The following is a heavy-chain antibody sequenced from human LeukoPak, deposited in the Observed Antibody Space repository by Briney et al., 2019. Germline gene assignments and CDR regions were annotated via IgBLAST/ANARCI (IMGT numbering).Heavy chain of an antibody. V-gene: IGHV1-69*04. J-gene: IGHJ5*02. CDR2: IITLLGFT. D-gene: IGHD6-25*01. Sequence: GSSVKVSCKASGDTFSSYAYNWVRQAPGQGLEWMGRIITLLGFTNYAQKVQGRVTMTADKSTTTAYMELISLRSEDTAVYYCVRRQALRGRHRAFDPWGQGTLVTVTS. CDR3: VRRQALRGRHRAFDP. CDR1: GDTFSSYA.